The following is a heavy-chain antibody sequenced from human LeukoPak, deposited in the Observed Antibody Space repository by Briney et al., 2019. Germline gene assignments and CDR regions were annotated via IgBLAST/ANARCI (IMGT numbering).Heavy chain of an antibody. D-gene: IGHD5-12*01. Sequence: GGSLRLSCAASGFTFSSYSMNWVRQAPGEGPVWVSRINGDGSNTFYADSVKGRFTISRDNAKNTLYLHMNSLRAEDTAVYYCAREHSGYDFPGRDYYYIDVWGKGTTVTVSS. J-gene: IGHJ6*03. V-gene: IGHV3-74*01. CDR3: AREHSGYDFPGRDYYYIDV. CDR2: INGDGSNT. CDR1: GFTFSSYS.